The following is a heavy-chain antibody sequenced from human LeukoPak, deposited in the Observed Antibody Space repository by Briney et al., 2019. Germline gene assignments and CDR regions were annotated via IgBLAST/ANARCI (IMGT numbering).Heavy chain of an antibody. D-gene: IGHD3-16*02. V-gene: IGHV3-21*01. J-gene: IGHJ4*02. Sequence: PGGSLRLSCAASGFTFSSYSMNWVRQAPGKGLEWVSSISSSSSYIYYADSVKGRFTISRDNAKNSLYLQMNSLRAEDTAVYYCARGTAGYHSSYFDYRGQGTLVTVSS. CDR1: GFTFSSYS. CDR2: ISSSSSYI. CDR3: ARGTAGYHSSYFDY.